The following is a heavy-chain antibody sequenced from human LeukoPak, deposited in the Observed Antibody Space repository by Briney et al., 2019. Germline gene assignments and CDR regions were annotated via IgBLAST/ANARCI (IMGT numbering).Heavy chain of an antibody. V-gene: IGHV3-9*03. Sequence: GRSLRLSCAASGFTFDDYAMHWVRQAPGKGLEWVSGISWNSGSIGYADSVKGRFTISRDNAKNSLYLQMNSLRAEDMALYYCAKGSYSSSSEIDYWGQGTLVTVSS. J-gene: IGHJ4*02. CDR1: GFTFDDYA. CDR2: ISWNSGSI. D-gene: IGHD6-6*01. CDR3: AKGSYSSSSEIDY.